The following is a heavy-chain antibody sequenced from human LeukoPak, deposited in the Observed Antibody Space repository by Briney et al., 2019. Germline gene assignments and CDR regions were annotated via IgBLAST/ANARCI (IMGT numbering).Heavy chain of an antibody. J-gene: IGHJ6*02. D-gene: IGHD2-2*01. CDR2: IYTGGST. CDR3: ARDPRYCRSTSCYGEVLYGMDV. CDR1: GFTVSSNY. V-gene: IGHV3-66*01. Sequence: PGRSLRLSCAASGFTVSSNYMSWVRQAPGKGLEWVSVIYTGGSTYYADSVKGRFTISRDNSKNTLYLQMNSLRAEDTAVYYCARDPRYCRSTSCYGEVLYGMDVGGQGTTVTVSS.